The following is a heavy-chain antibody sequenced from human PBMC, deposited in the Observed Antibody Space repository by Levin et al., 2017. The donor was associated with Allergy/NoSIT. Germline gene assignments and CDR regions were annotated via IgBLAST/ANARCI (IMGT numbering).Heavy chain of an antibody. CDR3: ARDRVVASSGTYYYYGMAV. CDR2: IYYSGST. J-gene: IGHJ6*02. Sequence: SQTLSLPCIVSGASIRSSHWSWIRQPPGKGLEWIGYIYYSGSTNYNPSLKSRVTMSVDTSRNQFSLTLKSVTAADTAVYYCARDRVVASSGTYYYYGMAVWGQGTTVTVSS. CDR1: GASIRSSH. D-gene: IGHD2-15*01. V-gene: IGHV4-59*01.